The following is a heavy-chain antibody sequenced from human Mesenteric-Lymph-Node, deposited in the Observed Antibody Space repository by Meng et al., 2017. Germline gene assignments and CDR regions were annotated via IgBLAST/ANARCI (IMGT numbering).Heavy chain of an antibody. Sequence: QVQLQESGPGLVKPSQTLSFTCTVSVGSISSGAYYWTWIRQHPGKGLEWIGYIYYTGSTYYNPSLKSRVTISGDTSKNQFSLKLSSVTAADTAVYYCATWIQLGAFDYWGQGTLVTVSS. D-gene: IGHD1-1*01. CDR3: ATWIQLGAFDY. V-gene: IGHV4-31*03. CDR2: IYYTGST. CDR1: VGSISSGAYY. J-gene: IGHJ4*02.